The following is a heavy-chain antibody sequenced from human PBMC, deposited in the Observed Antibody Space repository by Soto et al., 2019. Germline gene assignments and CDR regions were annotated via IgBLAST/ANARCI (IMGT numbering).Heavy chain of an antibody. CDR2: IYYSGST. J-gene: IGHJ4*02. V-gene: IGHV4-30-4*01. Sequence: TLSLTCTVSGGSISSGDYYWSWIRQPPGKGLEWIGYIYYSGSTYYNPSLKSRVTISVDTSKNQFSLKLSSVTAADTAVYYRARGRHAEQARGYDYVWGSYRYTGLVDYWGQGTLVTVSS. D-gene: IGHD3-16*02. CDR1: GGSISSGDYY. CDR3: ARGRHAEQARGYDYVWGSYRYTGLVDY.